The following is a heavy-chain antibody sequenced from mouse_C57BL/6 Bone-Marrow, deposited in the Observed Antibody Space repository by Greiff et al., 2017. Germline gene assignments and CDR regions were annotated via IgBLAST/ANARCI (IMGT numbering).Heavy chain of an antibody. Sequence: EVQRVESGGGLVKPGGSLKLSCAASGFTFSDYGMHWVRQAPEKGLEWVAYISSGSSTIYYADTVKGRFTISRDNAKNTRFLRMTSLRSEDTAMNYCARLNAMDYWGQGTSGTDST. J-gene: IGHJ4*01. CDR1: GFTFSDYG. CDR2: ISSGSSTI. CDR3: ARLNAMDY. V-gene: IGHV5-17*01.